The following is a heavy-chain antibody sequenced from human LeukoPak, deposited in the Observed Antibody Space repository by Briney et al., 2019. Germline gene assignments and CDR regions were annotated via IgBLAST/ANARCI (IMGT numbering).Heavy chain of an antibody. CDR2: ISPSGGEI. D-gene: IGHD2-8*02. CDR1: GFTFSTFA. V-gene: IGHV3-23*01. J-gene: IGHJ4*02. CDR3: ATYRQVLLPFES. Sequence: GGSLRLSCAASGFTFSTFAMIWVRQPPGKGLEWVSSISPSGGEIHYADSVRGRFTISRDNSKSTLSLQMNSLRAEDTAIYYCATYRQVLLPFESWGQGTLVTVSS.